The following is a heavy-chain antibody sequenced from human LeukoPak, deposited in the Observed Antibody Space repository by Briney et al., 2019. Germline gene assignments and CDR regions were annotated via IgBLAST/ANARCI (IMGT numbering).Heavy chain of an antibody. CDR3: ARGSSTKMATIRFDY. Sequence: SETLSLTCAVYGGSFSGCYWSWIRQPPGKGPEWIGEINHSGSTNYNPSLKSRVTISVDTSKNQFSLKLSSVTAADTAVYYCARGSSTKMATIRFDYWGQGTLVTVSS. CDR2: INHSGST. CDR1: GGSFSGCY. D-gene: IGHD5-24*01. J-gene: IGHJ4*02. V-gene: IGHV4-34*01.